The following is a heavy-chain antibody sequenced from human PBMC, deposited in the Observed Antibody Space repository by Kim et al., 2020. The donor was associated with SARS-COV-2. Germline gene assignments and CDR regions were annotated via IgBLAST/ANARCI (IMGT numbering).Heavy chain of an antibody. CDR2: IYPGDSDT. Sequence: GESLKISCKGSGYSFTSYWIGWVRQMPGKGLEWMGIIYPGDSDTRYSPSFQGQVTISADKSISTAYLQWSSLKASDTAMYYCARPSRQGYYDILTGARNYYMDVWGKGTTVTVSS. CDR1: GYSFTSYW. D-gene: IGHD3-9*01. CDR3: ARPSRQGYYDILTGARNYYMDV. J-gene: IGHJ6*03. V-gene: IGHV5-51*01.